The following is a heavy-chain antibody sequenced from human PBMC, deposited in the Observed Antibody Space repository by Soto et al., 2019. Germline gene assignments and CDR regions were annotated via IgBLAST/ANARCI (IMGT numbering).Heavy chain of an antibody. CDR2: INAGDGST. Sequence: ASVKVSCKASGYTFNNYGIQWVRQAPGQRLEWMGWINAGDGSTKYSHNFQGRVTIITDTSATTVYMELSSLNSDDTAIYYCVXXXXXXXYSSLGPWGQGTLVTVSS. D-gene: IGHD6-6*01. V-gene: IGHV1-3*01. CDR1: GYTFNNYG. J-gene: IGHJ5*02. CDR3: VXXXXXXXYSSLGP.